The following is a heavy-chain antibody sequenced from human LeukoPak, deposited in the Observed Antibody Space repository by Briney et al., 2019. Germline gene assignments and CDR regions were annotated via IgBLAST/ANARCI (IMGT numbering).Heavy chain of an antibody. Sequence: SETLSLTCTVSGGSISTYHWNWIRKSPEKGLEWIGYMQSTGNSNYNPSLKSRVTMSVDMSRNQIVLNLSSVTPADTAVYFCARDKQHSYGRYFDHWGQGILVTVTS. CDR1: GGSISTYH. V-gene: IGHV4-59*01. D-gene: IGHD5-18*01. CDR2: MQSTGNS. J-gene: IGHJ4*02. CDR3: ARDKQHSYGRYFDH.